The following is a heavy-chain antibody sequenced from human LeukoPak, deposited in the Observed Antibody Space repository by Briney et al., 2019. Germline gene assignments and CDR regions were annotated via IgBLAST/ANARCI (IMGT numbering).Heavy chain of an antibody. D-gene: IGHD3-10*01. CDR3: ARSGSGSYFLDY. CDR1: GFTFSSYT. Sequence: HPGGSLRLSCAASGFTFSSYTMSWVRQAPGRGLEWVSAISGSGGSTYYADSVKGRFTISRDNFKHTLYLQMNSLRAEDTAVYYCARSGSGSYFLDYWGQGTLVTVSS. V-gene: IGHV3-23*01. CDR2: ISGSGGST. J-gene: IGHJ4*02.